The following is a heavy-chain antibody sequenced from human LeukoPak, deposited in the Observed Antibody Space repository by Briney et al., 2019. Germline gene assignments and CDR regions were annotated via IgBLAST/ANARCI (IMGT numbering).Heavy chain of an antibody. CDR1: GFAFSDFW. CDR3: ATSHDSAGND. Sequence: GGSLRLSCAASGFAFSDFWMSWVRQAPGKGLEWVANIRHDGNDKNYVPSVRGRFTISRDNAKNSLYLQMNSLTVEDTAVYYCATSHDSAGNDWGQGTLVTASS. V-gene: IGHV3-7*01. CDR2: IRHDGNDK. D-gene: IGHD2-15*01. J-gene: IGHJ4*02.